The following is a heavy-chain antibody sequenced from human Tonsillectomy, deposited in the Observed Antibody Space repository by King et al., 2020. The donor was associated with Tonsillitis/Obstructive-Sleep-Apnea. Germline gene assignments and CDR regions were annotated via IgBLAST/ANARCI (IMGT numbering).Heavy chain of an antibody. V-gene: IGHV1-46*01. CDR3: ARLHSAYDFGDH. CDR1: GYTFTSNY. Sequence: VQLVEYGAEVKKPGASVKVSCRASGYTFTSNYIHWVRQAPGQGVEGMGMINPSGGATSYAQKFQGRVTMTRDTSTSTVYMELSSLRSEDTAVYYCARLHSAYDFGDHWGQGTLVTVSS. CDR2: INPSGGAT. D-gene: IGHD5-12*01. J-gene: IGHJ4*02.